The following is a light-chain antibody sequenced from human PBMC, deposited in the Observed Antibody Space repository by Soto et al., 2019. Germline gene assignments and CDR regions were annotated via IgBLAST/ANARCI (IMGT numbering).Light chain of an antibody. Sequence: EIVLTQSPATQSLSPGERATLSCRASQSVSRYLAWYQQRPGQAPRLLIYDASNRATGVPARFSGSGSGTDFTLTISSLEPEDFAVYYCQHRANWPLTFGGGTKLEIK. CDR1: QSVSRY. CDR2: DAS. CDR3: QHRANWPLT. V-gene: IGKV3-11*01. J-gene: IGKJ4*01.